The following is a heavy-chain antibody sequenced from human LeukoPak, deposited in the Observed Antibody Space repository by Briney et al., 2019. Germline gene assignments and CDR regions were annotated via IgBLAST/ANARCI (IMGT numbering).Heavy chain of an antibody. J-gene: IGHJ4*02. CDR3: AGDYDNYVTGAFDY. V-gene: IGHV3-23*01. D-gene: IGHD3-22*01. CDR1: GSSFSSSA. CDR2: ISGNGVGK. Sequence: GGSLRLSREASGSSFSSSAMTRVRQAPGKGLEWVSAISGNGVGKSYAASVKRRFTISSENSKKTLFLQLNSLRIEHTALYYCAGDYDNYVTGAFDYWGRGTLVTVSS.